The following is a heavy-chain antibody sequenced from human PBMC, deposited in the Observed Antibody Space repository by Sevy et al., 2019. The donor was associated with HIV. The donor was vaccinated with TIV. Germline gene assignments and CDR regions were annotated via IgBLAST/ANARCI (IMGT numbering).Heavy chain of an antibody. J-gene: IGHJ4*02. CDR3: ARGPSNKDTAMPGGY. Sequence: ASVKVSCKASGYTFTSYGIGWVRQAPGQGLEWMGWISAYNGNTNYAQKLQGRVTMTTDTSTSTAYMELRSLRSDDTAVYYCARGPSNKDTAMPGGYWGQGTLVTVSS. D-gene: IGHD5-18*01. CDR1: GYTFTSYG. V-gene: IGHV1-18*01. CDR2: ISAYNGNT.